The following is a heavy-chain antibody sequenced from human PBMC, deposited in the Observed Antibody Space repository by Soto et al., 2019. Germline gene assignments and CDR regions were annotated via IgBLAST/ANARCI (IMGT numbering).Heavy chain of an antibody. CDR1: GFTFSSYA. J-gene: IGHJ5*02. V-gene: IGHV3-30-3*01. CDR3: ARVASVDP. CDR2: ISYDGSNK. Sequence: QVQLVESGGGVVQPGRSLRLSRAASGFTFSSYAMHWVRQAPGKGLEWVAVISYDGSNKYYADSVKGRFTISRDNSKNTLYLQMNSLRAEDTAVYYCARVASVDPWGQGTLVTVSS.